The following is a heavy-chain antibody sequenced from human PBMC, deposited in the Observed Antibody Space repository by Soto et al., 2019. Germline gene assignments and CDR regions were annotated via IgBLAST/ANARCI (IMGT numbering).Heavy chain of an antibody. CDR2: INSSSSTI. V-gene: IGHV3-48*02. J-gene: IGHJ5*02. CDR3: ASELAALNWFDP. CDR1: GFTFSSYS. Sequence: EVQLVESGGGLVQPGGSLRLSCAASGFTFSSYSMNWVRQAPGKGLEWVSYINSSSSTIYYADSVKGRFTISRDNAKNSLYLQMNSLRDEDTAVSYCASELAALNWFDPWGQGTLVTVSS. D-gene: IGHD1-1*01.